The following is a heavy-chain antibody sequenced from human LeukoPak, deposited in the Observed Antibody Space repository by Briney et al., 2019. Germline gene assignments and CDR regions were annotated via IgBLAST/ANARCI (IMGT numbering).Heavy chain of an antibody. CDR2: ISYDGSNK. CDR1: GFTFSSYA. CDR3: AKDGCSTTSCQIDY. Sequence: GGCLRLSCAASGFTFSSYAMHWVRQAPGKGLEWVAVISYDGSNKYYADAVKGRFTISRDNTKNPLYLQMNSLRAEDTAVYYCAKDGCSTTSCQIDYWGQGTLVTVSS. D-gene: IGHD2-2*01. V-gene: IGHV3-30-3*02. J-gene: IGHJ4*02.